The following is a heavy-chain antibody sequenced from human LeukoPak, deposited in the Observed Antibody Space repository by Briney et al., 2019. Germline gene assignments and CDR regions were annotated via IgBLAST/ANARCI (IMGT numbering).Heavy chain of an antibody. D-gene: IGHD1-26*01. V-gene: IGHV3-30*18. J-gene: IGHJ3*02. CDR1: GFTFSSYG. CDR3: ANPVGASEAFEI. CDR2: ISYDGSNK. Sequence: GGSLRLSCAASGFTFSSYGMQWVRQAPGEGLEWVAVISYDGSNKYYADSVKGRFTISRDNSKNTLYLQMNSLRAEDTAVYYCANPVGASEAFEIWGQGTMITVAS.